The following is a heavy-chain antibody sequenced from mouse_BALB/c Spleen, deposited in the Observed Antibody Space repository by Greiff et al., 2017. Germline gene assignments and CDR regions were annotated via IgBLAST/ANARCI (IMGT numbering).Heavy chain of an antibody. CDR1: GFSLSRYS. Sequence: VQLQESGPGLVAPSQSLSITCTVSGFSLSRYSVHWVRQPPGKGLEWLGVIWAGGSTNYNSALMSRLSISKDNSKSQVFLKMNSLQTDDTAMYYCARDRDYYRYDVEVSYWGQGTLVTVSA. CDR3: ARDRDYYRYDVEVSY. D-gene: IGHD2-14*01. J-gene: IGHJ3*01. V-gene: IGHV2-9*02. CDR2: IWAGGST.